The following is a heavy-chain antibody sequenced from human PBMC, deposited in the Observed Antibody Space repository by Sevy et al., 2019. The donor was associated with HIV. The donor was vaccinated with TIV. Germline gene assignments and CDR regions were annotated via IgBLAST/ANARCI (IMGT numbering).Heavy chain of an antibody. V-gene: IGHV1-2*02. CDR1: GYTFTGYY. Sequence: ASVKVSCKASGYTFTGYYMHWVRQAPGQGLEWMGWINPNSGGTNDAQKFQGRVTMTRDTSISTAYMELSRLRSDDTAVYYCARADYGGNPDLDYWGQGTLVTVSS. D-gene: IGHD4-17*01. CDR3: ARADYGGNPDLDY. J-gene: IGHJ4*02. CDR2: INPNSGGT.